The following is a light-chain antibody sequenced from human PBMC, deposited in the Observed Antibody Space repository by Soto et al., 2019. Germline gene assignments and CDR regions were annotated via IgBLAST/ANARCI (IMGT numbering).Light chain of an antibody. CDR3: QQYNSYSRT. J-gene: IGKJ1*01. Sequence: DIQMTQSPSTLSASVGDRVTITCRASQSISSWLAWYQQKPGKAPKLLIYDASSLESGVPSMFSGSGSGTDFTLTISSLQPDDFATYYCQQYNSYSRTFGQGTKVEIK. CDR2: DAS. V-gene: IGKV1-5*01. CDR1: QSISSW.